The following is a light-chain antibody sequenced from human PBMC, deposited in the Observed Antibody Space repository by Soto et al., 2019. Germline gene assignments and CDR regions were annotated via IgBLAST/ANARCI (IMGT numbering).Light chain of an antibody. CDR1: QSISSW. CDR3: QQYGSSGM. CDR2: KAS. Sequence: DIQMTQSPSTLSASVGDRVTITCRASQSISSWLAWYQQKPGKAPKLLIYKASSLESGVPSRFSGSGSGTEFTLTISSLQADDFAVYYCQQYGSSGMFGQGTKVEIK. J-gene: IGKJ1*01. V-gene: IGKV1-5*03.